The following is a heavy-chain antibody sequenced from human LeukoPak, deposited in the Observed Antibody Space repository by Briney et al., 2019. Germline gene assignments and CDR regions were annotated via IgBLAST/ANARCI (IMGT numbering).Heavy chain of an antibody. V-gene: IGHV3-48*03. CDR1: GFTCSSYE. Sequence: GGSLTLSCAASGFTCSSYEMNWVRQAPGKGLEWVAYISSSGYTILYADSVKGRFTISRDNAKNSLYLQMNSLRAEDTAVYYCAREKIACGGACLDIWGQGTIVTVCS. CDR2: ISSSGYTI. D-gene: IGHD2-21*02. CDR3: AREKIACGGACLDI. J-gene: IGHJ3*02.